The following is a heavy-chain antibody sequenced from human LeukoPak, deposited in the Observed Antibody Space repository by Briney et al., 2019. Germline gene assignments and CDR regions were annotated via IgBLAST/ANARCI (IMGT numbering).Heavy chain of an antibody. CDR3: ATSRRDGYDSNYYYGMDV. V-gene: IGHV3-30*03. J-gene: IGHJ6*02. D-gene: IGHD5-24*01. Sequence: GGSLRPSCAASGFTFSRYGMHWVRQAPGKGLEWVAVISYDGSNKYFADSVKGRFTISRDNSKNTLYLQMNSLRADDTAVYYCATSRRDGYDSNYYYGMDVWGQGTTVTVSS. CDR1: GFTFSRYG. CDR2: ISYDGSNK.